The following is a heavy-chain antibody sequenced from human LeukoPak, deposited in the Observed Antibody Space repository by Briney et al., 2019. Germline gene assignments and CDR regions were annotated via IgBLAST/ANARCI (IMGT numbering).Heavy chain of an antibody. CDR2: ISYDGSNK. Sequence: GGSLRLSCAASGFTFSSYAMHWVRQAPGKGLEWVAVISYDGSNKYYADSVKGRFTISRDNSKNTLYLQMNSLRAEDTAVYYCARRSRGARELLSPYGMDVWGQGTTVTDSS. D-gene: IGHD3-10*01. V-gene: IGHV3-30*04. CDR1: GFTFSSYA. CDR3: ARRSRGARELLSPYGMDV. J-gene: IGHJ6*02.